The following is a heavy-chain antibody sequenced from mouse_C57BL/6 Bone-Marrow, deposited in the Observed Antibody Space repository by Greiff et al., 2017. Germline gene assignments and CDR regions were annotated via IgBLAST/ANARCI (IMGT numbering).Heavy chain of an antibody. Sequence: VQLQQSGAELVRPGASVKLSCKASGYTFTDYYINWVKQRPGQGLEWIARIYPGSGNTYYNEKFKGKATLTAEKSSSTAYMQLSSLTSEDAAVDFCARKRIVADWGQGTLVTVSA. V-gene: IGHV1-76*01. CDR1: GYTFTDYY. D-gene: IGHD2-5*01. J-gene: IGHJ3*01. CDR3: ARKRIVAD. CDR2: IYPGSGNT.